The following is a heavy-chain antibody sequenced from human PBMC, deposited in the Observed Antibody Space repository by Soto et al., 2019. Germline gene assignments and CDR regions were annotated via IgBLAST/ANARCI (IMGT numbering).Heavy chain of an antibody. CDR2: TYYRSKWYN. D-gene: IGHD6-19*01. CDR3: ARVASSGWYSYYYGMDV. Sequence: QVQLQQSGPGLVKPSQTLSLTCAISADSVSSNSAAWNWIRQSPSRGLEWLRRTYYRSKWYNDYAVSAKRRITINQATSKNQFSLQLSSLTPASTAVYYCARVASSGWYSYYYGMDVWGQGTTVTVSS. CDR1: ADSVSSNSAA. J-gene: IGHJ6*02. V-gene: IGHV6-1*01.